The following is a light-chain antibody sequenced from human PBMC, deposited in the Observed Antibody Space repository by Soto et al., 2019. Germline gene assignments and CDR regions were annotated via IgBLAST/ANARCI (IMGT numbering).Light chain of an antibody. Sequence: EIVMTQSPATLSVSPGEGATLSCKASQNVYNNLAWYQQRPGQPPRLLIYDASTSATGISARFSGSGYGKEFTLTISSLQSEDFAVYFCQQCRNWPLTFGGGTKVDIK. CDR3: QQCRNWPLT. CDR2: DAS. CDR1: QNVYNN. V-gene: IGKV3-15*01. J-gene: IGKJ4*01.